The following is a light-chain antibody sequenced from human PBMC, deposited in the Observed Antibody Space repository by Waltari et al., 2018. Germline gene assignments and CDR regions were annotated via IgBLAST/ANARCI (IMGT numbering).Light chain of an antibody. Sequence: EIVMTQSPGTLSVSPGERATLSCRASQSVRSNFAWYQQKPGQAPRLIIYGAVTRGTDVPARFSASGSGTEFTLTISSVQSEDFAVYYCQHYNNWPYTFGQGTKVDIK. V-gene: IGKV3-15*01. CDR3: QHYNNWPYT. J-gene: IGKJ2*01. CDR1: QSVRSN. CDR2: GAV.